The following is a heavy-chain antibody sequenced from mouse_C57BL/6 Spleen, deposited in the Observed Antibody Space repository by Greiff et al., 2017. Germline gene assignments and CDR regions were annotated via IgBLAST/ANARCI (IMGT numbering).Heavy chain of an antibody. Sequence: QVQLQQSGAELVKPGASVKLSCKASGYTFTSYWMHWVKQRPGQGLEWIGYINPSSGYTKYNQKFKDKATLTADKSSSTAYMQLSSLTYEDSAVDYCSGGTSYDYPWFAYWGQGTLVTVSA. CDR3: SGGTSYDYPWFAY. V-gene: IGHV1-7*01. CDR2: INPSSGYT. CDR1: GYTFTSYW. D-gene: IGHD2-4*01. J-gene: IGHJ3*01.